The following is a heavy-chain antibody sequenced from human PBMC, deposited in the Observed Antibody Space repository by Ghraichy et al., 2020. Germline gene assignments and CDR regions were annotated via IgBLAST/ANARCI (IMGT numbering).Heavy chain of an antibody. CDR2: INHSRST. V-gene: IGHV4-34*01. D-gene: IGHD2-21*02. Sequence: SETLSLTCAVYGGSFSGYYWSWIRQPPGKGLEWIGEINHSRSTNYNPSLKSRVTISVDTSKNQFSLKLSSVTAADTAVYYCARHRLVEVVTAIFYYYYGMDVWGQGTTVTVSS. CDR3: ARHRLVEVVTAIFYYYYGMDV. J-gene: IGHJ6*02. CDR1: GGSFSGYY.